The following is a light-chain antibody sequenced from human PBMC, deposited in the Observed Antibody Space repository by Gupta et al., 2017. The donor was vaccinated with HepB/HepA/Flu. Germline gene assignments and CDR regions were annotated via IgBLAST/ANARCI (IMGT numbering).Light chain of an antibody. J-gene: IGKJ4*01. CDR1: QGVSTR. CDR3: QQYNIWPPLT. CDR2: DTS. V-gene: IGKV3-15*01. Sequence: IVMTQSPATLSVSPGERATISCRASQGVSTRLAWYQQKPGQALRLLIFDTSTRATGIPARFSGSGSGTEFTLTISSLQSEDFGLYYCQQYNIWPPLTFGGGTKVEIK.